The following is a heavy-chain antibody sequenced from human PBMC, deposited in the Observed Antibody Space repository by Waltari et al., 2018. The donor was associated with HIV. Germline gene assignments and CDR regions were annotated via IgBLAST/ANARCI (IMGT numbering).Heavy chain of an antibody. CDR1: GGSISSYY. J-gene: IGHJ1*01. D-gene: IGHD3-22*01. V-gene: IGHV4-59*08. CDR3: ARHGYDSSGYSQYFQH. CDR2: IYYSGST. Sequence: QVQLQESGPGLVKPSETLSLTCTVSGGSISSYYWSWIRQPPGKGLEWIGYIYYSGSTNYNPSLKSRVTISVDTSKNQFSLKLSSVTAADTAVYYCARHGYDSSGYSQYFQHWGQGTLVTVSS.